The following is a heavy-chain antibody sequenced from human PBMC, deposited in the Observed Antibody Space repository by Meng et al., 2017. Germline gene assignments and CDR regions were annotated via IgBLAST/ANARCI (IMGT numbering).Heavy chain of an antibody. CDR3: AHIPYSSSWYEYFQH. Sequence: QITFEVSGPPPVTPPQTPPLTGNFSWFLLSTSGGGVGWIRQPPGKALEWLALIYWNDDKRYSPSLKSRLTITKDTSKNQVVLTMTNMDPVDTATYYCAHIPYSSSWYEYFQHWGQGTLVTVSS. V-gene: IGHV2-5*01. CDR1: WFLLSTSGGG. CDR2: IYWNDDK. D-gene: IGHD6-13*01. J-gene: IGHJ1*01.